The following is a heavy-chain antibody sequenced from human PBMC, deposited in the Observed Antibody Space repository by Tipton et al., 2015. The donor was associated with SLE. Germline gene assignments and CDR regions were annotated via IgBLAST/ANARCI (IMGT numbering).Heavy chain of an antibody. CDR1: GGSISSYY. V-gene: IGHV4-59*12. CDR2: IYYKGST. D-gene: IGHD3-3*01. CDR3: ARAPLFGVVTVRGPFDY. Sequence: TLSLTCTVSGGSISSYYWNWIRQPPGKGLEWIGYIYYKGSTDYKSSLKSRLTISIDTSKNQVSLKLTSVTAADTAVYYCARAPLFGVVTVRGPFDYWGQGTLVTVSS. J-gene: IGHJ4*02.